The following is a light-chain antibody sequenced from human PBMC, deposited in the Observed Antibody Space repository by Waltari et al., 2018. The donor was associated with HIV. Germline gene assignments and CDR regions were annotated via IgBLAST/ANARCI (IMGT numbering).Light chain of an antibody. CDR2: TNN. V-gene: IGLV1-47*01. CDR1: KSNIGDNY. J-gene: IGLJ3*02. Sequence: QSVMTQPPSASGTPGQGVTISCSGSKSNIGDNYVYWYQQLPGKAPKLLVETNNRRPAGVPDRFSGSTAGTSASLAISGLRSDDEADYYCATWDDSLNGWAFGGGTKRTVL. CDR3: ATWDDSLNGWA.